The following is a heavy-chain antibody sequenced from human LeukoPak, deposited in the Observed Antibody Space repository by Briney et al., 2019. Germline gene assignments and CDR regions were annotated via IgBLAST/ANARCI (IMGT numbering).Heavy chain of an antibody. J-gene: IGHJ4*02. CDR3: ASAPNTYYFDF. Sequence: SETLSLTCAVSGGSISSGGYSWSWIRQPPGKRLEWIGYIYYSGSTNYNPSLKSRVTISVDTSKNQFSLKLSSVTAADTAVYYCASAPNTYYFDFWGQGMLVTVSS. V-gene: IGHV4-61*08. CDR1: GGSISSGGYS. CDR2: IYYSGST.